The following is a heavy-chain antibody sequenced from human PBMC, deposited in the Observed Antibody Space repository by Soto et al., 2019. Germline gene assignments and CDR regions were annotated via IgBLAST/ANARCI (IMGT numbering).Heavy chain of an antibody. CDR3: ARNPYSSGRFDP. Sequence: QVQLVQSGAEVKKPGASVKVSCKASGYNFIDYDINWVRQATGQGLEWMGWMTPNSGATGYAQKFQGRISLTRDTSTGTAYMELTSLESDDTAVYYCARNPYSSGRFDPWGQGTLVTVSS. J-gene: IGHJ5*02. CDR2: MTPNSGAT. V-gene: IGHV1-8*01. D-gene: IGHD6-19*01. CDR1: GYNFIDYD.